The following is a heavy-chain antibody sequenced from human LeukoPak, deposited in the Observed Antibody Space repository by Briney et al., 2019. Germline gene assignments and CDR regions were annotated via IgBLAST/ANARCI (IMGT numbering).Heavy chain of an antibody. J-gene: IGHJ4*02. Sequence: GGPLRLSCVASGFTFSNYAMSWVRQAPGKGLEWVSGIVNSGGSTYYADSVRGRLTISRDNSKKTVYLQMSSLRGDDTAIYYCAKDRAGYSYGMFDSWGQGTLVTVSS. V-gene: IGHV3-23*01. CDR3: AKDRAGYSYGMFDS. CDR2: IVNSGGST. D-gene: IGHD5-18*01. CDR1: GFTFSNYA.